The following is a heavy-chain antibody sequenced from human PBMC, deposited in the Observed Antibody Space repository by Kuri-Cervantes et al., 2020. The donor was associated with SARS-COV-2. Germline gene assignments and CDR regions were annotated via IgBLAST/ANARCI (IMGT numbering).Heavy chain of an antibody. Sequence: GGSLRLSCAASGFTFSSYGMHWVRQAPGKGLEWVAVISYGGSNKYCADSVKGRFTISRDNSKNTLYLQMNSLRAEDTAVYYCARGPGAFFDYWGQGTLVTVSS. CDR3: ARGPGAFFDY. CDR1: GFTFSSYG. V-gene: IGHV3-30*03. J-gene: IGHJ4*02. D-gene: IGHD7-27*01. CDR2: ISYGGSNK.